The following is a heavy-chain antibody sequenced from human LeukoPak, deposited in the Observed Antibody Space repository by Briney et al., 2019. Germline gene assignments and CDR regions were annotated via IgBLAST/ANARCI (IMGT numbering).Heavy chain of an antibody. CDR3: ARARAYYYGSGSYLPTDDY. J-gene: IGHJ4*02. V-gene: IGHV1-18*01. Sequence: ASVKVSCKASGYTFTSYGISWVRQAPGQGLEWMGWISAYNGNTNYAQKLQGRVTMTTDTSTSTAYMELRSLRSDDTAVYYCARARAYYYGSGSYLPTDDYWGQGTLVTVSS. CDR2: ISAYNGNT. CDR1: GYTFTSYG. D-gene: IGHD3-10*01.